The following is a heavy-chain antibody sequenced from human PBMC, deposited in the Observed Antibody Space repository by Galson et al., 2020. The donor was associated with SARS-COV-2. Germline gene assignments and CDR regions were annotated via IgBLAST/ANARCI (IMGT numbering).Heavy chain of an antibody. J-gene: IGHJ5*02. V-gene: IGHV3-30*02. CDR2: IRYDGSNK. CDR3: AKDRTVWNFGLSYNWFDP. D-gene: IGHD1-7*01. CDR1: GFTFSSYG. Sequence: GGSLRLSCAASGFTFSSYGMHWVRQAPGKGLEWVAFIRYDGSNKYYADSVKGRFTISRDNSKNTLYLQMNSLRAEDTAVYYCAKDRTVWNFGLSYNWFDPWGQGTLVTVSS.